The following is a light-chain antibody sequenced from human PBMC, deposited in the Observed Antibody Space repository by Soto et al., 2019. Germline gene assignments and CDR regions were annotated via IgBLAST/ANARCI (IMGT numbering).Light chain of an antibody. CDR1: QGTSSY. CDR2: GAS. CDR3: QQLNAYPLT. Sequence: DIPMTQSPSFLSGSARERVTIXCRASQGTSSYLAWFQQKPGRAPKLLIYGASTLQSGVPARFSGSGSGTDFTLTISNLQPEDFATYYCQQLNAYPLTFGQGTRLE. V-gene: IGKV1-9*01. J-gene: IGKJ5*01.